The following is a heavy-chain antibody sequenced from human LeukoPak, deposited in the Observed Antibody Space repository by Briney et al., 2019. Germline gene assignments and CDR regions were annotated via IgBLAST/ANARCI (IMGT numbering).Heavy chain of an antibody. V-gene: IGHV3-23*01. CDR1: GFTFSSYA. CDR2: ISGSGGST. CDR3: AVSRIVGAVDVFDM. J-gene: IGHJ3*02. Sequence: GSLRLSCAASGFTFSSYAMSWVRQAPGKGLEWVSAISGSGGSTYYADSVKGRFTISRDNSKNTVSLQMNSLRDEDTAVYFCAVSRIVGAVDVFDMWGQGTMVTVSS. D-gene: IGHD1-26*01.